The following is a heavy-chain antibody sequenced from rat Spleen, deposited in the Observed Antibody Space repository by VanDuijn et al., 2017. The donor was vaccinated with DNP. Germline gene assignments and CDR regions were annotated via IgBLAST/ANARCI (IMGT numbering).Heavy chain of an antibody. D-gene: IGHD4-3*01. J-gene: IGHJ2*01. Sequence: EVQLVESGGGLVQPGRSLRLSCAASGFTFSDYAMAWVRQAPKKSLEWVATISYDGSRTYYRNSVKGRFTISRDNAKSSLYLQMNSLKSEDTATYYCAKNSGYYFDYWGQGVMVTVSS. CDR2: ISYDGSRT. V-gene: IGHV5-17*01. CDR1: GFTFSDYA. CDR3: AKNSGYYFDY.